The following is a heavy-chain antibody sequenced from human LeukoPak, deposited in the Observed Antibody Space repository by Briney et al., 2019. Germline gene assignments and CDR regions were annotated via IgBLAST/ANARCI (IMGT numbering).Heavy chain of an antibody. CDR2: IYYSGST. V-gene: IGHV4-59*01. CDR3: ARGVNYYDSSGYLSYYYYYMDV. Sequence: PSETLSLTCTVSGGSISSYYWSWIRQPPGKGLEWIGYIYYSGSTNYNPSLKSRVTISVDTSKNQFSLKLSSVTAADTAVYYCARGVNYYDSSGYLSYYYYYMDVWGKGTTVTVSS. CDR1: GGSISSYY. D-gene: IGHD3-22*01. J-gene: IGHJ6*03.